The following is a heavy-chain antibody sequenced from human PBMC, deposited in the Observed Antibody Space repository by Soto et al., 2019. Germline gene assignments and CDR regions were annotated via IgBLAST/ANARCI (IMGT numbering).Heavy chain of an antibody. CDR3: ARGSVLYGSERRYWFDP. CDR1: GFTFSTYS. J-gene: IGHJ5*02. Sequence: GGSLRLCCAASGFTFSTYSMNWVRQAPGKGLEWVSSIISSRTYTYYAESMEGQFTLSRDNTKNSLYLQMNSLRAEDTAVYYCARGSVLYGSERRYWFDPWGQGTLVTVSS. D-gene: IGHD3-10*01. CDR2: IISSRTYT. V-gene: IGHV3-21*01.